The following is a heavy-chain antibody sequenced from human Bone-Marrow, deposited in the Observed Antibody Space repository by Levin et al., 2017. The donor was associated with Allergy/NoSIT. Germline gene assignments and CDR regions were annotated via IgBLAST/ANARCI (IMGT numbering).Heavy chain of an antibody. CDR1: GFTFSSYP. J-gene: IGHJ6*02. Sequence: GGSLRLSCADSGFTFSSYPMHWVRQAPGKGLEWVAVISYDGGNKNYADSVKGRFTISRDNSKNTLYLQMNSLRPEDTAVYFCARGGGGSGPYDFYYYGMDVWGQGTTVTVSS. V-gene: IGHV3-30*04. D-gene: IGHD2-15*01. CDR3: ARGGGGSGPYDFYYYGMDV. CDR2: ISYDGGNK.